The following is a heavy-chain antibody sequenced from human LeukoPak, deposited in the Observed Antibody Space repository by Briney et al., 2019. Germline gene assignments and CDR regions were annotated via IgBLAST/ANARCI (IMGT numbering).Heavy chain of an antibody. J-gene: IGHJ6*02. D-gene: IGHD3-16*01. CDR1: GYTFTGYY. V-gene: IGHV1-2*02. Sequence: GASVKVSCKASGYTFTGYYMHWVRQAPGQGLEWMGWINPNSGGTNYAQKFQGRVTMTRDTSISTAYMELSRLRSDDTAVYYCARTWGAAELRQYYYYYYGMDVWGQGTTVTVSS. CDR2: INPNSGGT. CDR3: ARTWGAAELRQYYYYYYGMDV.